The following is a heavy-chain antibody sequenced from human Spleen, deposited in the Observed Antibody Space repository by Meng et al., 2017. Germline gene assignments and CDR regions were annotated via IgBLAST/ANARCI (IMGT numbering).Heavy chain of an antibody. CDR3: ARGVISNSNYFDY. CDR2: ISSSGGST. J-gene: IGHJ4*02. V-gene: IGHV3-23*01. CDR1: GFTFTNYA. Sequence: GESLKISCAASGFTFTNYAMSWVRQAPGKGLEWVSSISSSGGSTFYADSLEGRLAISRDNSDNTLYLQMHTLRDEDTAVYYCARGVISNSNYFDYWGQGTLVTVSS. D-gene: IGHD2-21*01.